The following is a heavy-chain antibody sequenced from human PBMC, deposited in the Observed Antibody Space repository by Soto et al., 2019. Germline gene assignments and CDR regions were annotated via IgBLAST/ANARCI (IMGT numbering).Heavy chain of an antibody. CDR1: GFTFSSYS. Sequence: GGSLRLSCAASGFTFSSYSMNWVRQAPGKGLEWVSSISSSSSYIYYADSVKGRFTISRDNAKNSLYLQMNSLRAEDTAVYYCARDQRGGSYYYYGMDVWGQGTTVTVSS. CDR3: ARDQRGGSYYYYGMDV. CDR2: ISSSSSYI. J-gene: IGHJ6*02. V-gene: IGHV3-21*01. D-gene: IGHD1-26*01.